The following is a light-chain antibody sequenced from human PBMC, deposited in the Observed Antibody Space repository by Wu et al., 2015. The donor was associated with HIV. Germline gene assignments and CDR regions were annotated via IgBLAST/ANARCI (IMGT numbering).Light chain of an antibody. CDR3: QQYGSSLWT. CDR2: DAS. J-gene: IGKJ1*01. CDR1: QSVSRY. V-gene: IGKV3-11*01. Sequence: EIVLTQSPATLSLSPGERATLSCRASQSVSRYLAWYQQKPGQAPRLLIYDASNRATGIPARFSGSGSGTDFTLTISSLEPEDSAIYYCQQYGSSLWTLGQGTKVEIK.